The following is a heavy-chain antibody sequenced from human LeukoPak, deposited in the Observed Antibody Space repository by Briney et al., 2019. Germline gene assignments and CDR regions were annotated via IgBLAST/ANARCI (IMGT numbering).Heavy chain of an antibody. V-gene: IGHV4-4*02. CDR1: GGSINNYKW. CDR3: ARDGASYYDH. Sequence: SETLSLTCAVSGGSINNYKWWSWIRQSPGKGLEWLGEIFYTGSPNYNPSFKSRITMSVGKSNNQFSLILTSVTVADTAVYYCARDGASYYDHWGQGILVTVTS. CDR2: IFYTGSP. D-gene: IGHD3-10*01. J-gene: IGHJ5*02.